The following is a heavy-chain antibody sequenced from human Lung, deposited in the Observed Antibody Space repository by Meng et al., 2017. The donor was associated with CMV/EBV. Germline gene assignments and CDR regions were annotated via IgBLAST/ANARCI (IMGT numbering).Heavy chain of an antibody. D-gene: IGHD2/OR15-2a*01. CDR1: GYTFSNYD. CDR3: ARGQVQCSTINCHDYRFSGMDV. J-gene: IGHJ6*02. Sequence: ASVKVSXKASGYTFSNYDIIWVRQASGQGLEWVGWMNPNRGNTAYAQKFQGRVTMTRDTSTSIAYMELSSLRSGDTAVYYCARGQVQCSTINCHDYRFSGMDVWGQGTKVTVS. V-gene: IGHV1-8*01. CDR2: MNPNRGNT.